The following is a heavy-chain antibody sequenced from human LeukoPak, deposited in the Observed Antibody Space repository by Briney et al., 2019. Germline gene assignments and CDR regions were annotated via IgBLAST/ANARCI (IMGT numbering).Heavy chain of an antibody. D-gene: IGHD6-13*01. CDR3: ARVQLAAAGTSVRFDP. CDR1: GGSFSGYY. J-gene: IGHJ5*02. Sequence: SETLSLTCAVYGGSFSGYYWSWIRQPPGKGLEWIGEINHSGSTNYNPSLKSRVTISVDTSKNQFSLKLSPVTAADTAVYYCARVQLAAAGTSVRFDPWGQGTLVTVYS. V-gene: IGHV4-34*01. CDR2: INHSGST.